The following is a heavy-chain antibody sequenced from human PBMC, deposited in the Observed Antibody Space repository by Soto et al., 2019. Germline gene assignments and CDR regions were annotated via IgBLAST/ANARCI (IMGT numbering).Heavy chain of an antibody. Sequence: QVQLVQSGAEVKKPGSSVKVSCKASGGTFSSYTISWVRQAPGQGLEWMARIIPILGIANYAQKFQGRVTITPKKSTSKAYMERSSLRSEDTAVYYWARFRGSYGRDVWGQGTTVTVSS. V-gene: IGHV1-69*02. CDR3: ARFRGSYGRDV. CDR2: IIPILGIA. CDR1: GGTFSSYT. D-gene: IGHD3-10*01. J-gene: IGHJ6*02.